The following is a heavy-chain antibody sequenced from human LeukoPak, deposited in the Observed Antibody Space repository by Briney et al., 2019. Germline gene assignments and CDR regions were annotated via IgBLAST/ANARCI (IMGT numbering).Heavy chain of an antibody. Sequence: GASVKVSCKASGYTFTSYDINWVRQATGQPLEWMGWMNPNSGNTGYAQKFHCRVTMTRNTSISTAYMELSSLRSEDTAVYYCARGLTGTTGYYYYYMDVWGKGTTVTVSS. CDR1: GYTFTSYD. CDR3: ARGLTGTTGYYYYYMDV. D-gene: IGHD1-7*01. V-gene: IGHV1-8*01. CDR2: MNPNSGNT. J-gene: IGHJ6*03.